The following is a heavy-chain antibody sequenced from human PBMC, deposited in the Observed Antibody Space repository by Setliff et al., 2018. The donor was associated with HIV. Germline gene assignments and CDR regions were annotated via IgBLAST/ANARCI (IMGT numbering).Heavy chain of an antibody. CDR1: GGAITRSSSS. J-gene: IGHJ4*02. CDR3: ARVPFTTGFDY. Sequence: PSETLSLTCSVSGGAITRSSSSWGWIRRSPGKGLEWIVTIYYGGITYYNPSLRSRVTISVDTSKNHFSLKLSSVTAADTAVFYCARVPFTTGFDYWGQGILVTVSS. D-gene: IGHD3-3*01. CDR2: IYYGGIT. V-gene: IGHV4-39*02.